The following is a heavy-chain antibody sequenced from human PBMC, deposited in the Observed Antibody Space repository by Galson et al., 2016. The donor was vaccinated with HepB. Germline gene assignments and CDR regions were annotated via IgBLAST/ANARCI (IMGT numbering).Heavy chain of an antibody. CDR2: IGANGLXT. V-gene: IGHV3-23*01. J-gene: IGHJ2*01. CDR1: GFTFSDYA. D-gene: IGHD3-9*01. CDR3: AKRAQTTTTGVGRRFFDS. Sequence: SLRLSCAASGFTFSDYAMSWVRQAXXKGLXWVSAIGANGLXTYYADSMKGRFIISRDNLNNTLYLQMNSLGAEDTAVYFCAKRAQTTTTGVGRRFFDSWGRGTLVTVSS.